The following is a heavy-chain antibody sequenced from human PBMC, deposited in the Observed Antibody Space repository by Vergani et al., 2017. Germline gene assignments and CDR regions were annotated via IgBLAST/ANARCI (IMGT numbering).Heavy chain of an antibody. CDR3: AKDRYDFWSGFVGHLGAWFDP. CDR2: ISGSGGST. D-gene: IGHD3-3*01. J-gene: IGHJ5*02. Sequence: EVQRLECGGGLVQPGGSLRLSCAAFVFTSISYAMTWVRQAPRKGLEWVSAISGSGGSTYYSDSVKGRFTISRDNSKNTLYLQMNSLRAEDTAVYYCAKDRYDFWSGFVGHLGAWFDPWGQGTLVTVSS. CDR1: VFTSISYA. V-gene: IGHV3-23*01.